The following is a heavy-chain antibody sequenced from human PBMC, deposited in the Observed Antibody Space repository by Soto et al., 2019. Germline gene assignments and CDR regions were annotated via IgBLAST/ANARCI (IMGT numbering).Heavy chain of an antibody. D-gene: IGHD3-10*01. Sequence: EVQLVESGGGLVQPGGSPRLSCGASGFTLRSYWMHWVRQAPGKGLVWVSNINSDGSTTNYADSVKGRFTISRDNAKNTLYLQMNSLRADDTAVYFCATLFGSGSSLDHWGQGTLVTVSS. CDR3: ATLFGSGSSLDH. V-gene: IGHV3-74*01. CDR2: INSDGSTT. CDR1: GFTLRSYW. J-gene: IGHJ4*02.